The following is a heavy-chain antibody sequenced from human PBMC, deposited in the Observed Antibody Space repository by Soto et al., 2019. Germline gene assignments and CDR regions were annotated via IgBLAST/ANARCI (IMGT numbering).Heavy chain of an antibody. V-gene: IGHV3-23*01. CDR1: GIEFSNYA. CDR3: AKDGNWLDVYFDV. Sequence: SGGSLRLSCVASGIEFSNYAMSWVRQAPGKGLEWVSISSASGRSRYHADSVKGRFTISRDNSKNTLYQHMTNLRAEDTAVYYCAKDGNWLDVYFDVWGQGTPVTVSS. D-gene: IGHD6-19*01. CDR2: SSASGRSR. J-gene: IGHJ4*02.